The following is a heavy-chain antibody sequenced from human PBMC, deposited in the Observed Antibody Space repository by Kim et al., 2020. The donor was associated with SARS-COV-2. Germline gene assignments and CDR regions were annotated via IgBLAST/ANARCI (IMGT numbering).Heavy chain of an antibody. CDR3: TRRYCDSGSCPFDY. D-gene: IGHD2-15*01. V-gene: IGHV3-74*01. CDR1: GFPFSSYW. CDR2: ISSDGSTT. J-gene: IGHJ4*02. Sequence: GGSLRLSCAASGFPFSSYWMHWVRQVPGKGLVWVSRISSDGSTTNYEDSVRGRLIISRDNAKDTLYLQMNSLRVEDTAVYFCTRRYCDSGSCPFDYWGQGTLVAVSS.